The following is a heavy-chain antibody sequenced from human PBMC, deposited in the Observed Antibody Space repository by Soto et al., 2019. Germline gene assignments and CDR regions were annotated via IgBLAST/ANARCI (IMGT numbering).Heavy chain of an antibody. CDR1: GGSISSGGYY. V-gene: IGHV4-31*03. CDR3: ARALNWNYASTTAPFDY. CDR2: IYYSGST. Sequence: PSETLSLTCTVSGGSISSGGYYWSWIRQHPGKGLEWIGYIYYSGSTYYNPSLKSRVTISVDTSKNQFSLKLSSVTAADTAVYYCARALNWNYASTTAPFDYWGQGTLVTVSS. D-gene: IGHD1-7*01. J-gene: IGHJ4*02.